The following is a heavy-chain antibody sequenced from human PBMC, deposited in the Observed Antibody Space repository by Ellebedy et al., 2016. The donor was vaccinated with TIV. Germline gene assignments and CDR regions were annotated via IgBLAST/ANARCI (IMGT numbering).Heavy chain of an antibody. J-gene: IGHJ6*02. Sequence: GGSLRLXXAASGFTFSSYWMSWVRQAPGKGLEWVSYISSSSSYTNYADSVKGRFTISRDNAKNSLYLQMNSLRAEDTAVYYCARGVVVTAVHYYYGMDVWGQGTTVTVSS. D-gene: IGHD2-21*02. V-gene: IGHV3-21*05. CDR1: GFTFSSYW. CDR3: ARGVVVTAVHYYYGMDV. CDR2: ISSSSSYT.